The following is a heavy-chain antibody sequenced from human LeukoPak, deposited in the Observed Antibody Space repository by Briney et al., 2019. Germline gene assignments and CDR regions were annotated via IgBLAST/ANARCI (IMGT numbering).Heavy chain of an antibody. D-gene: IGHD1-7*01. CDR2: INHSGST. CDR3: ARGGYNWNYAFDI. V-gene: IGHV4-34*01. J-gene: IGHJ3*02. Sequence: PSETLSLTCAVYGGSFSGYYWSWIRQPPGKGLEWIGEINHSGSTNYNPSLKSRVTISVDTSKNQFSLKLSSVTAADTAVYYCARGGYNWNYAFDIWGQGTMVTVSS. CDR1: GGSFSGYY.